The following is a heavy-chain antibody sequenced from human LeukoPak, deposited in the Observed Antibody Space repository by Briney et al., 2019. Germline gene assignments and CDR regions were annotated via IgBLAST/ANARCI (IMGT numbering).Heavy chain of an antibody. D-gene: IGHD1-26*01. CDR1: GGSISSSSYY. V-gene: IGHV4-39*07. Sequence: SETLSLTCTVSGGSISSSSYYWGWIRQPPGKGLEWIGSIYYSGSTYYNPSLKSRVTISVDTSKNQFSLKLSSVTAADTAVYYCAREGDRGSGSWFDPWGQGTLVTVSS. J-gene: IGHJ5*02. CDR2: IYYSGST. CDR3: AREGDRGSGSWFDP.